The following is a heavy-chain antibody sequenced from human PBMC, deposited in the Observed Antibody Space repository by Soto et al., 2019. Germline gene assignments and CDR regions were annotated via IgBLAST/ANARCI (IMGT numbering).Heavy chain of an antibody. J-gene: IGHJ6*02. CDR1: GYXFTSYY. CDR3: AREFWSGYYFNYYGMDV. D-gene: IGHD3-3*01. Sequence: ASVKVSCKASGYXFTSYYMHWVRQAPGQGLEWMGIINPSGGSTSYAQKFQGRVTMTRDTSMSTVYMELSSLRSEDTAVYYCAREFWSGYYFNYYGMDVWGQGTTVTVSS. CDR2: INPSGGST. V-gene: IGHV1-46*01.